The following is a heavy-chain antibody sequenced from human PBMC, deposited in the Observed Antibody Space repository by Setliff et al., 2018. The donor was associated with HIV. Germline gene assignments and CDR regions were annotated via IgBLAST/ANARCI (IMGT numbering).Heavy chain of an antibody. D-gene: IGHD1-26*01. CDR1: GGIFDSYA. J-gene: IGHJ3*01. CDR2: VSPDGYEK. Sequence: SCKVSGGIFDSYAINWVRQTPTKGLEWVADVSPDGYEKRYADFVKGRFTVSRDNSKNILFLQMDSLGVEDTGIYYCAKPTSGTYPRAFDLWGRGTVVTVSS. V-gene: IGHV3-33*06. CDR3: AKPTSGTYPRAFDL.